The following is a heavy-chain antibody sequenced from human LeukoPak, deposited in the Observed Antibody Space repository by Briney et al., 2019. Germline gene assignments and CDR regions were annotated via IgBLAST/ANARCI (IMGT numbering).Heavy chain of an antibody. D-gene: IGHD2-2*01. CDR3: ARICSSTDCLIPD. V-gene: IGHV3-74*01. J-gene: IGHJ4*02. Sequence: XGSLRLSCAASGFTFSRHWMHWVRQAPGKGLVWISRINSDASDTNYADFVKGRFTISRDNAKNTVYLQINSLRDEDTAVYYCARICSSTDCLIPDWGQGTLVTVSS. CDR1: GFTFSRHW. CDR2: INSDASDT.